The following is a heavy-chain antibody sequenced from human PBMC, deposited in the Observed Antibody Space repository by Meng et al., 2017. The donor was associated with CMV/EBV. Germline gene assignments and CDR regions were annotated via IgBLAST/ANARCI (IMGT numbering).Heavy chain of an antibody. CDR3: ARVLFGSLGY. CDR1: GYTFTSYD. J-gene: IGHJ4*02. Sequence: ASVKVSCKASGYTFTSYDNNWVRQATGQGLEWMGWMNPNSGNTGYAQKFQGRVTITRNTSISTAYMELSSLRSEDTAVHYCARVLFGSLGYWGQGTLVTVSS. V-gene: IGHV1-8*03. CDR2: MNPNSGNT. D-gene: IGHD3-10*02.